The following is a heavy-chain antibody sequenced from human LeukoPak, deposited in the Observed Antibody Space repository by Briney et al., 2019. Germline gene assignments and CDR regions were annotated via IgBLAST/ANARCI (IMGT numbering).Heavy chain of an antibody. CDR1: GFTFSNHA. Sequence: QPGGSMRLSCAAAGFTFSNHAMSWVRQAPGKGLEWVSGISSSGSSTFFADHVKGRFTISRDNAKNSLYLQMTTLQAEGTAVYYCARRSPGTCSIFYHYRDVWGKGTTVTVSS. CDR2: ISSSGSST. D-gene: IGHD2-15*01. J-gene: IGHJ6*03. CDR3: ARRSPGTCSIFYHYRDV. V-gene: IGHV3-23*01.